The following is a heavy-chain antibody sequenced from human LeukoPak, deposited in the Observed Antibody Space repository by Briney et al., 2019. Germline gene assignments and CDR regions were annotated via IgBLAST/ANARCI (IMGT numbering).Heavy chain of an antibody. CDR2: ISGSGGST. J-gene: IGHJ4*02. V-gene: IGHV3-23*01. CDR3: AKGPTYYYDSSGYYYLDY. CDR1: GDSISTSNS. D-gene: IGHD3-22*01. Sequence: ETLSLTCTVSGDSISTSNSYWGWIRQPPGKGLEWVSAISGSGGSTYYADSVKGRFTISRDNSKNTLYLQMNSLRAEDTAVYYCAKGPTYYYDSSGYYYLDYWGQGTLVTVSS.